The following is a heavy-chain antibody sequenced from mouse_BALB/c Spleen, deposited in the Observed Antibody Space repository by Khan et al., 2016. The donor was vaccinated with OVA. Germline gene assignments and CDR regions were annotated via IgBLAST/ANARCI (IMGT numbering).Heavy chain of an antibody. J-gene: IGHJ4*01. Sequence: QVQLKQSGPELKKPGETVRISCKASGYTFTTAGIQWVQQMPGKGLKWIGWINTHSGVPKYAEDFKGRFAFSLEISVNTAYLQITNLKNEDTATYFCAGGGAAYDRNDWGAMEYWGQGTSVTVSS. CDR1: GYTFTTAG. D-gene: IGHD2-14*01. CDR3: AGGGAAYDRNDWGAMEY. V-gene: IGHV9-4*02. CDR2: INTHSGVP.